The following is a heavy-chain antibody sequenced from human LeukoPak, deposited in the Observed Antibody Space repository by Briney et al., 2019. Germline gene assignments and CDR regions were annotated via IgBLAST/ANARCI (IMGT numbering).Heavy chain of an antibody. CDR1: GFTLINYAM. CDR2: VYHSGST. D-gene: IGHD6-13*01. Sequence: PGGSLRLSCAASGFTLINYAMSWVRQPPGKGLEWIGEVYHSGSTNYNSFLKSRVTISVDKSKNQFSLKLTSATAADTAVYYCARDLGSSWFEPLDYWGQGILVIVSS. V-gene: IGHV4-4*02. CDR3: ARDLGSSWFEPLDY. J-gene: IGHJ4*02.